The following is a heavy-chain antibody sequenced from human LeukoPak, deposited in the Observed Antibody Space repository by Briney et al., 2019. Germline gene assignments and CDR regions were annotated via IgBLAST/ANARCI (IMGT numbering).Heavy chain of an antibody. V-gene: IGHV3-33*08. CDR2: IWYDGSNK. D-gene: IGHD3-3*01. CDR3: ARHFGPRNAEYFQH. CDR1: AFTFSNYG. Sequence: GGSLRLSCAASAFTFSNYGMHWVRQAPGKGLEWVAAIWYDGSNKYYGDSVKGRFTISRDNSKNTLYLQMNSLRAEDTAAYYCARHFGPRNAEYFQHWGQGTLVTVSS. J-gene: IGHJ1*01.